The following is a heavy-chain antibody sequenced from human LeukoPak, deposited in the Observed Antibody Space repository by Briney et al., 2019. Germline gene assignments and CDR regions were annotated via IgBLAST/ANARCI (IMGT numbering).Heavy chain of an antibody. J-gene: IGHJ4*02. CDR3: ARDEGLEMATILG. CDR1: GGTFSSYA. D-gene: IGHD5-24*01. Sequence: ASVKVSCKASGGTFSSYAISWVRQAPGQGLEWMGRIIPILGIANYAQKFQGRVTITADKSTSTAYMELSSLRSEDTAVYYCARDEGLEMATILGWGQGTLVTVSS. CDR2: IIPILGIA. V-gene: IGHV1-69*04.